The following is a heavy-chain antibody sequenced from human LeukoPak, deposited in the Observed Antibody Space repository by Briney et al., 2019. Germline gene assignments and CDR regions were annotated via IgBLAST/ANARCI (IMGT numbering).Heavy chain of an antibody. V-gene: IGHV1-2*02. D-gene: IGHD6-6*01. CDR3: ARASWIAARQSQFDY. CDR2: INPNSGGT. J-gene: IGHJ4*02. Sequence: ASVKVSCKASGYTFTGYYMHWVRQAPGQGLEWMGWINPNSGGTNYAQKFQGRVTMTRDTSISTAYMELSRLRSDDTAVYYCARASWIAARQSQFDYWGQGTLVTVSS. CDR1: GYTFTGYY.